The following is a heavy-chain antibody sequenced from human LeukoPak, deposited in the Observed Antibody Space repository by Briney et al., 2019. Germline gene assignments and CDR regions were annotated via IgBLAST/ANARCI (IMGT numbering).Heavy chain of an antibody. CDR2: IYHSGST. CDR3: ARVCYLEGGDYYYYMDV. D-gene: IGHD4/OR15-4a*01. CDR1: GGSISSYY. V-gene: IGHV4-59*12. J-gene: IGHJ6*03. Sequence: SETLPLTCTVSGGSISSYYWSWIRQPPGKGLEWIGYIYHSGSTYYNPSLKSRVTISVDRSKNQFSLKLSSVTAADTAVYYCARVCYLEGGDYYYYMDVWGKGTTVTVSS.